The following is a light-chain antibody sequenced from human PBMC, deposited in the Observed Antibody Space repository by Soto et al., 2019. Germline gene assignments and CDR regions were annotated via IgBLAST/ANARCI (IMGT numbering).Light chain of an antibody. J-gene: IGLJ2*01. Sequence: QSALTQPRSVSGSPGQSVTISCTGTSSDVGGYNYVSWYQQHPGKAPKLMIYDVSKRPSGVPDRFSGSKSGNTASLTISGLQAEDEADYYCCSYAGSYTVVFCGGPKLTVL. V-gene: IGLV2-11*01. CDR2: DVS. CDR1: SSDVGGYNY. CDR3: CSYAGSYTVV.